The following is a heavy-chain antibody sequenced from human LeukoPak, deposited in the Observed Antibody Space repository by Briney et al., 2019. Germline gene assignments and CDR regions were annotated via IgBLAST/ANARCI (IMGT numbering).Heavy chain of an antibody. Sequence: LAGRSLRLSCAASGFSFTHFAMHWVRQAPGKGLQWVASLWYDGTNKYHADSVKGRFTISRDNSQSTLYLQMNSLRAEDTAVYFCARARNNYDSSGYSALDYWGQGTLVTVSS. V-gene: IGHV3-33*08. CDR1: GFSFTHFA. D-gene: IGHD3-22*01. J-gene: IGHJ4*02. CDR3: ARARNNYDSSGYSALDY. CDR2: LWYDGTNK.